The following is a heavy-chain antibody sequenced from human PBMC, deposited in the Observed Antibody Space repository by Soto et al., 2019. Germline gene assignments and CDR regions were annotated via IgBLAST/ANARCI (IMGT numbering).Heavy chain of an antibody. J-gene: IGHJ4*02. V-gene: IGHV1-46*03. CDR3: VRDPSSGYRSFDY. Sequence: ASVKVSCKASGYTFTSYGISWVRQAPGQGLEWMGIINLSADRTSYAQKFQGGFTVTMDTSTSTVYMELGSLRSEDTAVYYCVRDPSSGYRSFDYWGQGTLVTVSS. D-gene: IGHD3-22*01. CDR1: GYTFTSYG. CDR2: INLSADRT.